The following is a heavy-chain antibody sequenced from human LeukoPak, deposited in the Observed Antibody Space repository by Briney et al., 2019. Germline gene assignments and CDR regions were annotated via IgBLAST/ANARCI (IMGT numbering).Heavy chain of an antibody. J-gene: IGHJ4*02. CDR2: ITSDSKSI. V-gene: IGHV3-48*02. CDR3: AREIRGYYLDY. Sequence: PGGSLRLSCAASGFTFSTYSMNWVRQAPGEGPEWVSYITSDSKSIYYADSLNGRFTISRDNAKNSLYLQMDSLRDEDTAVYYCAREIRGYYLDYWGQGIPVTVSS. CDR1: GFTFSTYS. D-gene: IGHD6-25*01.